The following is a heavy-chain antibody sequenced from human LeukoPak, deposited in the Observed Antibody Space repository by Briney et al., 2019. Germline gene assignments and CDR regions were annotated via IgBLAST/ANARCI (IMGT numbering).Heavy chain of an antibody. Sequence: ASVKVSCKASGYTFTGYYMHWVRQAPGQGLEWMGWINPDSGGTNYAEKFQGRVTMTRDTSISTAYMELSRLRSDDTALYYCARAGVWDYSDSSGYHNAAFDIWGQGTMVTVSS. CDR3: ARAGVWDYSDSSGYHNAAFDI. D-gene: IGHD3-22*01. V-gene: IGHV1-2*02. J-gene: IGHJ3*02. CDR2: INPDSGGT. CDR1: GYTFTGYY.